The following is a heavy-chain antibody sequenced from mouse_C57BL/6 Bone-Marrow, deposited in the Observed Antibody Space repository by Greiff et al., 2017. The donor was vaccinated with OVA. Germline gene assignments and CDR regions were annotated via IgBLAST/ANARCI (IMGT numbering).Heavy chain of an antibody. CDR3: TEGPYASYGSSFPPEFAY. J-gene: IGHJ3*01. CDR1: GFTFSNYW. CDR2: IRLKSDNYAT. V-gene: IGHV6-3*01. Sequence: EVKLMESGGGLVQPGGSMKLSCVASGFTFSNYWMNWVRQSPEKGLEWVAQIRLKSDNYATHYAESVKGRFTISRDDSKSSVYLQMNNLRAEDTGIYYCTEGPYASYGSSFPPEFAYWGQGTLVTVSA. D-gene: IGHD1-1*01.